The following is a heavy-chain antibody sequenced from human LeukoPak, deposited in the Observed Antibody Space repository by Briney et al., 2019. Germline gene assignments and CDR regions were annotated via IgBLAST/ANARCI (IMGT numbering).Heavy chain of an antibody. CDR1: GFTFSSYG. J-gene: IGHJ3*02. Sequence: GGTLRLSCAASGFTFSSYGMSWVRQAPGKGLEWVSAISGSGGSTYYADSVKGRFTISRDNSKNTLYLQMNSLRAEDTAVYYCARGIGDAFDIWGQGTMVTVSS. CDR2: ISGSGGST. V-gene: IGHV3-23*01. CDR3: ARGIGDAFDI. D-gene: IGHD2/OR15-2a*01.